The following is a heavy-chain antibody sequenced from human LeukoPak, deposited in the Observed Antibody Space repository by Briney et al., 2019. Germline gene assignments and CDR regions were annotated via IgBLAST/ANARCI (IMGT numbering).Heavy chain of an antibody. D-gene: IGHD4-23*01. Sequence: PSETLSLTCTVSGGSISSYYWSWIRQPPGKGLEWIGYIYCSGSTNYNPSLKSRVTISVDTSKNQFSLKLSSVTAADTAVYYCAREARWFDYWGQGTLVTVSS. J-gene: IGHJ4*02. CDR3: AREARWFDY. V-gene: IGHV4-59*01. CDR2: IYCSGST. CDR1: GGSISSYY.